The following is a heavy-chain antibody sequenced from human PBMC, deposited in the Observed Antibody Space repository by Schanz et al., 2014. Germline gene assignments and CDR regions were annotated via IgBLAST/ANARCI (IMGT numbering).Heavy chain of an antibody. CDR1: GFTFSSHW. V-gene: IGHV3-74*01. CDR3: ARKMKLGVYGGKGHDSLDI. Sequence: EVQLVQSGGGLVQPGGSLRLSCAASGFTFSSHWMHWVRQDPGKGLVWVARINSDGSNTDYADSVTGRFTISRDNAKNTLYLQMNTLRAEDTAVYCCARKMKLGVYGGKGHDSLDIWGQGTMVTVSS. D-gene: IGHD4-17*01. CDR2: INSDGSNT. J-gene: IGHJ3*02.